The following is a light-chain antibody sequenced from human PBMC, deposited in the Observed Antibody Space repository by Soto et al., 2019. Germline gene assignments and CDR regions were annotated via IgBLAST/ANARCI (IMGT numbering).Light chain of an antibody. CDR1: QSVSSN. CDR2: DAF. J-gene: IGKJ1*01. Sequence: EIVMTQSPATLSVSPGERATLSCRASQSVSSNLAWYQQKPGQAPRLLIYDAFNRATGIPARFSGSGSGTEFTLTISSLQSEDFAVYYCQQYNNWPPGTFGQGTKVEIK. CDR3: QQYNNWPPGT. V-gene: IGKV3D-15*01.